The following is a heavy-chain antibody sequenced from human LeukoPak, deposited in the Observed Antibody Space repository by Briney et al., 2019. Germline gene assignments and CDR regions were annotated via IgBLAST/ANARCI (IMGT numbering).Heavy chain of an antibody. D-gene: IGHD3-22*01. J-gene: IGHJ4*02. V-gene: IGHV1-2*02. CDR1: GYTFTDYY. Sequence: ASVRVSCKVSGYTFTDYYVHWVRQAPGEGLEWMGWINPNSGGTNYAQKFQGRVTMTRDTSISTAFMELSRLKSDDTAVYYCARVKTMIVVVRLFDYWGQGTLVTVSS. CDR3: ARVKTMIVVVRLFDY. CDR2: INPNSGGT.